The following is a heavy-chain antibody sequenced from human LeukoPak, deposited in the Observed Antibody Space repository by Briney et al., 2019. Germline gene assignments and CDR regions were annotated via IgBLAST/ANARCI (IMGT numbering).Heavy chain of an antibody. CDR3: ARTEDIVVVPPQYYYGMDV. CDR1: GYTFTGYY. Sequence: GASVKVSCKASGYTFTGYYMHWVRQAPGQGLEWMGRINPNSGGTNYAQKLQGRVTMTRDTSTSTAYMELSRLRSDDTAVYYCARTEDIVVVPPQYYYGMDVWGQGTTVTVSS. D-gene: IGHD2-2*01. CDR2: INPNSGGT. J-gene: IGHJ6*02. V-gene: IGHV1-2*06.